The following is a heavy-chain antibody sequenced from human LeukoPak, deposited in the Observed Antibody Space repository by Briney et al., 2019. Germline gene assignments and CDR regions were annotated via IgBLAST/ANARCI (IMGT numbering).Heavy chain of an antibody. CDR2: IYSSGST. CDR1: GGSISSSYYY. D-gene: IGHD3-3*01. V-gene: IGHV4-39*07. J-gene: IGHJ4*02. Sequence: PSETLSLTCTVSGGSISSSYYYWGWIRQPPGKGLEWIGSIYSSGSTYYNPSLKSRVTISVDTSKNQFSLKLSSVTAADTAVYYCARGYYGVVLDYWGQGTLVTVSS. CDR3: ARGYYGVVLDY.